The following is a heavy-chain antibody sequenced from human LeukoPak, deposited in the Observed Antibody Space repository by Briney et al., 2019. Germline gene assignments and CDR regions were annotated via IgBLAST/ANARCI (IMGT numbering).Heavy chain of an antibody. Sequence: PGGSLRLSCAASGFTFSSYAMSWVRQAPGKGLEWVSAISGSGGSTYYADSVKGRFTISRDNSKNTLYLQMNSLRAEDTAVYYCAKYQYQLLARSPTYRSHYYYYGMDVWGQGTTVTVSS. J-gene: IGHJ6*02. CDR1: GFTFSSYA. D-gene: IGHD2-2*01. CDR2: ISGSGGST. V-gene: IGHV3-23*01. CDR3: AKYQYQLLARSPTYRSHYYYYGMDV.